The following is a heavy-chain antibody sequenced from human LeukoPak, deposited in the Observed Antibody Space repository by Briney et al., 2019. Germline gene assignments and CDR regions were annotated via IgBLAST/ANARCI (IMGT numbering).Heavy chain of an antibody. J-gene: IGHJ6*03. CDR1: GGSISSYY. CDR2: IYTSGST. D-gene: IGHD6-25*01. CDR3: ARRPNYYYYYYMDV. V-gene: IGHV4-4*07. Sequence: SETLSLTCTVSGGSISSYYWSWIRQPAGKGLEWIGRIYTSGSTNYNPSLKSRVTMSVDTSKNQFSLKLSTVTAADTAVYYCARRPNYYYYYYMDVWGKGTTVTVSS.